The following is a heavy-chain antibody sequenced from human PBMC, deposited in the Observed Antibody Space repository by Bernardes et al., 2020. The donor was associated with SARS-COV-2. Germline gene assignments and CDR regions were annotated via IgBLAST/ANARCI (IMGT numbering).Heavy chain of an antibody. J-gene: IGHJ5*02. CDR3: AKNSSGRWFDR. Sequence: SETLSLTCTVSGGSITSASAYWGWVRRPPGKGLEWIGSVYYSGSTHYQSTLRGRVTISVDTSKDQFSLNVFSVTASDTAVYYCAKNSSGRWFDRLGQGTVVTVTS. CDR1: GGSITSASAY. D-gene: IGHD3-22*01. CDR2: VYYSGST. V-gene: IGHV4-39*01.